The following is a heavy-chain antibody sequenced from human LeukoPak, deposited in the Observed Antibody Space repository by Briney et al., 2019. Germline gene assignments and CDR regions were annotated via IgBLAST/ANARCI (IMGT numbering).Heavy chain of an antibody. D-gene: IGHD6-13*01. V-gene: IGHV4-59*12. CDR1: GGSISTYY. J-gene: IGHJ5*02. CDR3: ARVPIYSSSFYRFDP. Sequence: KPSETLSLTCTVSGGSISTYYWGWIRQPPGKGLEWIGCIYYSGSTNYNPSLKSRVTISVDTSKKQFSLKLSSVTAADTAVYYCARVPIYSSSFYRFDPWGQGTLVTVSS. CDR2: IYYSGST.